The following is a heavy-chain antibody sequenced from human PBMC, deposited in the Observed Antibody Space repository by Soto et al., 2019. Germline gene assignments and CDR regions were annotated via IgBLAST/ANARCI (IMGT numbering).Heavy chain of an antibody. J-gene: IGHJ5*02. D-gene: IGHD2-15*01. Sequence: SETLSLTCSVSRAFINSGGFYYSWIRQPPGKGLEWLGYIFHSGSTLYNPSLRGRLTLSADTSRNQLSLHLTSVTAADTAVYYCVRGGIAGHWFDPWGQGILVT. CDR3: VRGGIAGHWFDP. CDR2: IFHSGST. V-gene: IGHV4-31*03. CDR1: RAFINSGGFY.